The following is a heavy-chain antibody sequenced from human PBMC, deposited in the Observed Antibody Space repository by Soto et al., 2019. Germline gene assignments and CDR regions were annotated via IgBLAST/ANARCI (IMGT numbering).Heavy chain of an antibody. CDR3: AKWPAAMYYFDY. V-gene: IGHV3-23*01. J-gene: IGHJ4*02. Sequence: PGGSLRLSCAAYGFTFSSYAMSWVRQAPGKGLEWVSAISGSGGSTYYADSVKGRFTISRDNSKNTLYLQMNSLRAEDTAVYYCAKWPAAMYYFDYWGQGTLVTVSS. CDR1: GFTFSSYA. D-gene: IGHD2-2*01. CDR2: ISGSGGST.